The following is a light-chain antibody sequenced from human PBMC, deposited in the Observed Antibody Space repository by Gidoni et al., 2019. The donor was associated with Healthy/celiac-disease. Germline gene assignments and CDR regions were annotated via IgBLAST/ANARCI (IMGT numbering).Light chain of an antibody. CDR3: QQYGSSPMYT. CDR2: GAS. V-gene: IGKV3-20*01. CDR1: QSVSSSY. J-gene: IGKJ2*01. Sequence: DIVLTQSPVTLSLSPGERATLSCRASQSVSSSYLAWYQQKPCQAPRLLIYGASRRATGIPDRFSGGGSGTDFTLTISRLEPEDFAVYYCQQYGSSPMYTFGQGTKLEIK.